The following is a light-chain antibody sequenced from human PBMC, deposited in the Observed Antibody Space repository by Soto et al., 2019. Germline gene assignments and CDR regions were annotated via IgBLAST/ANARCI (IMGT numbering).Light chain of an antibody. CDR2: LGS. Sequence: DIVMTQSPLSLPVTPGEPASISCRSSQSLLHTNGNNNLDWYLQKPGQSPQLLVYLGSNRASGVPDRFSGSGSGTDFTLKISRVEAEDVGVYYCMQALQTSYTFGQGTKLESK. CDR3: MQALQTSYT. CDR1: QSLLHTNGNNN. V-gene: IGKV2-28*01. J-gene: IGKJ2*01.